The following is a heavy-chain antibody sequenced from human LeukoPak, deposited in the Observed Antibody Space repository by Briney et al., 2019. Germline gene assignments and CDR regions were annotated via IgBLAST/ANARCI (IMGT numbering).Heavy chain of an antibody. D-gene: IGHD1-1*01. CDR3: AREERSEVLPTYYFDY. CDR1: GYTFTSYG. J-gene: IGHJ4*02. V-gene: IGHV1-18*01. Sequence: GASVKVSCKTSGYTFTSYGVTWVRQAPGQGLEWMGWISGYNGDTDYAQHLQGRVAMTTDTYRSTAYMELTSLTFDDTAMYYCAREERSEVLPTYYFDYWGQGTLVTVSS. CDR2: ISGYNGDT.